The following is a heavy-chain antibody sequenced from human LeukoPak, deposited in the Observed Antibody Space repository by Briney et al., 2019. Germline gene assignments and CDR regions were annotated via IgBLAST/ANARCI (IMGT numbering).Heavy chain of an antibody. CDR3: ARRGSGYYGSGSRIDS. CDR2: IYPDDSVT. J-gene: IGHJ4*02. D-gene: IGHD3-10*01. CDR1: GYTFSTYW. V-gene: IGHV5-51*01. Sequence: GESLKISCTGSGYTFSTYWNGWVRQGPGKGLEWMGIIYPDDSVTKYSPSFEGHVTISAGTSLGNADLQWSSLRASDTAMYYCARRGSGYYGSGSRIDSWGQGTQVTVSS.